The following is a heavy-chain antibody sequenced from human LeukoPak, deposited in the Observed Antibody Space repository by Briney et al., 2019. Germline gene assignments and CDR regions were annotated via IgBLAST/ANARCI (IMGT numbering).Heavy chain of an antibody. CDR3: ARVLGYSTGYYYFDH. V-gene: IGHV3-11*01. D-gene: IGHD6-19*01. Sequence: PGGSLRLSCAASGFSFSDYYMSWLRQAPGKGLEWISYISADATTMYYGDSVKGRFIISRDNAKNSLHLQMNSLRVDDTAVYYCARVLGYSTGYYYFDHWGQGALVTVSS. CDR1: GFSFSDYY. J-gene: IGHJ4*02. CDR2: ISADATTM.